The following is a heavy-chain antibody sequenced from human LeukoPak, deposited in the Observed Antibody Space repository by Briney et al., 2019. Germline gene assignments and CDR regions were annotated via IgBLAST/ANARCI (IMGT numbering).Heavy chain of an antibody. CDR1: GFTFTSYA. V-gene: IGHV3-30-3*01. D-gene: IGHD2-2*01. Sequence: PGGSLRLSCAASGFTFTSYAMHWVRQAPGKGLEWVAVISYDGFSNYYADSVKGRFTISRDNSKNTLYLQMNSLRTEDTAVYYCARASGCSTTSCLHHFDYWGQGTLVTVSS. CDR2: ISYDGFSN. J-gene: IGHJ4*02. CDR3: ARASGCSTTSCLHHFDY.